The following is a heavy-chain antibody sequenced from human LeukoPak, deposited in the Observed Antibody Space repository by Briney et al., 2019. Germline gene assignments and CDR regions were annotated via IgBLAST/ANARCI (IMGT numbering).Heavy chain of an antibody. CDR1: GGSFSSYY. Sequence: SETLSLTCAVYGGSFSSYYWSWIRQPPGKGLEWIGEINHSGSTNYNPSLKSRVTISVDTSKNQFSLKLSSVTAADTAVYYCARDKSETGTIPDDAFDIWGQGTMVTVSS. V-gene: IGHV4-34*01. CDR3: ARDKSETGTIPDDAFDI. D-gene: IGHD1-7*01. J-gene: IGHJ3*02. CDR2: INHSGST.